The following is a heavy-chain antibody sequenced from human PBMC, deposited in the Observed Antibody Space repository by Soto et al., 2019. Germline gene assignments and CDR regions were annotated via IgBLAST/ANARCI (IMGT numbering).Heavy chain of an antibody. D-gene: IGHD6-19*01. J-gene: IGHJ4*02. CDR1: GGSISSRGYY. CDR3: ARRASSGYYFDY. Sequence: SETLSLTCTVSGGSISSRGYYWGWSRQPPGKGLEGIGTIYYSGGTYYNPSLKSRVTISVDTSKNQFSLKLSSVTAADTAVYYCARRASSGYYFDYWGQGTLVTVSS. CDR2: IYYSGGT. V-gene: IGHV4-39*01.